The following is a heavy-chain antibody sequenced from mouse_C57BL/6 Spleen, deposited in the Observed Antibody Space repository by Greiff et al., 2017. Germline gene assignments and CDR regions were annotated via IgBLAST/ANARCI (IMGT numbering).Heavy chain of an antibody. D-gene: IGHD2-4*01. J-gene: IGHJ3*01. CDR3: ARGYDYDAWFAY. CDR1: GYSITSGYY. V-gene: IGHV3-6*01. CDR2: ISYDGSN. Sequence: ESGPGLVKPSQSLSLTCSVTGYSITSGYYWNWIRQFPGNKLEWMGYISYDGSNNYNPSSKNRIPIKHDTSKNQFFLKLNSVTTEDTATYYCARGYDYDAWFAYWGQGTLVTVSA.